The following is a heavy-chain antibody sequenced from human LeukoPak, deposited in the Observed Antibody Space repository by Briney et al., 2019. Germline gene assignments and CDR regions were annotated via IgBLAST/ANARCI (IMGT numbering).Heavy chain of an antibody. Sequence: QPGGSLRLSCAASGFTFSSYAVSWVRQAPGKGLEWVSAISGSGDRANYADSVKGRFTISRDNSKNTVYLQMNSLRVEDTAVYFCVKHSLITISPFDMWGQGTKVTVSS. CDR2: ISGSGDRA. J-gene: IGHJ3*02. D-gene: IGHD3-10*01. CDR1: GFTFSSYA. CDR3: VKHSLITISPFDM. V-gene: IGHV3-23*01.